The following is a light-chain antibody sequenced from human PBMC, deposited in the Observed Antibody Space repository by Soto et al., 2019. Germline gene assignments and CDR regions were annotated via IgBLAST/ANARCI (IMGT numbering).Light chain of an antibody. J-gene: IGKJ4*01. CDR2: DAS. CDR3: QQRSNWPRLT. CDR1: QSVSSY. V-gene: IGKV3-11*01. Sequence: PGERATLSCRASQSVSSYLAWYQQKPGQAPRLLIYDASNRATGIPARFSGSGSGTDFTLTISSLEPEDFAVYYCQQRSNWPRLTFGGGTKVEIK.